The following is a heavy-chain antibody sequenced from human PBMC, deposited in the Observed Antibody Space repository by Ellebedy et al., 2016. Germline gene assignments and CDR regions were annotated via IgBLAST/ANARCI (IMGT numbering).Heavy chain of an antibody. Sequence: GESLKISXAASGFIFNNYAMSWVRQAPGKGLEWVSIISNSGDTTFYADSVKGRFTISRDNSKNTLSLQMNSLRDEDTAVYYCAEHPVQAVTEEGYGMDVWGQGTTVTVS. V-gene: IGHV3-23*01. CDR3: AEHPVQAVTEEGYGMDV. CDR1: GFIFNNYA. CDR2: ISNSGDTT. J-gene: IGHJ6*02. D-gene: IGHD6-19*01.